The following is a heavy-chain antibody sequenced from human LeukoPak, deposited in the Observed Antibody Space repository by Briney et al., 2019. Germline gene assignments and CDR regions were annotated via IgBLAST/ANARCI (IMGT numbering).Heavy chain of an antibody. CDR2: IYSSGST. CDR3: ARNKADIGWYGAEPDDGMDV. CDR1: GGSISSYY. V-gene: IGHV4-4*07. Sequence: PSETLSLTCAVSGGSISSYYWSWIRQPAGKGLEWIGHIYSSGSTKYNPSLKSRVTMSVDTSKNQFSLKLSSVTAADTGVYYCARNKADIGWYGAEPDDGMDVGGQGTTVTVSS. D-gene: IGHD6-19*01. J-gene: IGHJ6*02.